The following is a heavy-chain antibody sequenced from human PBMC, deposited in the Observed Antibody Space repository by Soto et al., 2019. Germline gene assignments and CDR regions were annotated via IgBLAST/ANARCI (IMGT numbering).Heavy chain of an antibody. CDR2: FYWNDDK. Sequence: QITLKESGPPLVKPTQTLTLTCTFSGFSVRTSGVGVGWIRQPPGKALEWLALFYWNDDKRYSPSLKSRLTITKDTSKNQVVLTLTNMEYVDTASYYCARGYCSGGTCYPPFDSWGQGTLVTVSS. V-gene: IGHV2-5*01. J-gene: IGHJ4*02. CDR3: ARGYCSGGTCYPPFDS. D-gene: IGHD2-15*01. CDR1: GFSVRTSGVG.